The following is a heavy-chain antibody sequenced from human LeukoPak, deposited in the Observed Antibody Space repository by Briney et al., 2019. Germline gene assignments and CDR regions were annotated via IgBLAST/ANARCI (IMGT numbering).Heavy chain of an antibody. Sequence: ASVKVSCKASGYTFTDYYIHWVRQAPGQGLEWMGWISAYNGNTNYAQKLQGRVTMTTDTSTSTAYMELRSLRSEDTAVYYCAEYYYGSGSYPRVYFDYWGQGTLVTVSS. CDR3: AEYYYGSGSYPRVYFDY. V-gene: IGHV1-18*04. D-gene: IGHD3-10*01. J-gene: IGHJ4*02. CDR1: GYTFTDYY. CDR2: ISAYNGNT.